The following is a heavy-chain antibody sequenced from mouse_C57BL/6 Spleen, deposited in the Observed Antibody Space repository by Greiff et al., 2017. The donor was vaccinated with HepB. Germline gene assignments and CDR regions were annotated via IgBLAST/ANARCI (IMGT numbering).Heavy chain of an antibody. CDR3: TKRTTNYDYDWYFDV. Sequence: VQLQQSGAELVRPGASVKLSCTASGFNIKDDYMHWVKQRPEQGLEWIGWIDPENGDTEYASKFQGKATITADTSSNTAYLQLSSLTSEDTAVYYCTKRTTNYDYDWYFDVWGTGTTVTVSS. J-gene: IGHJ1*03. D-gene: IGHD2-4*01. CDR2: IDPENGDT. CDR1: GFNIKDDY. V-gene: IGHV14-4*01.